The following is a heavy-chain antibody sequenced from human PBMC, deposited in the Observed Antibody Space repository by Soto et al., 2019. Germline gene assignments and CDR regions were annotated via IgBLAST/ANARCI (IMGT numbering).Heavy chain of an antibody. CDR1: GGSISSGGYS. V-gene: IGHV4-30-2*01. CDR2: IYHSGST. D-gene: IGHD2-8*01. CDR3: ARTDIVLMVYDY. Sequence: SETLSLTCAVSGGSISSGGYSWSWIRQPPGKGLEWIGYIYHSGSTYYNPSLKSRVTISVDRSKNQFSLKLSSVTAADTAVYYRARTDIVLMVYDYLGQGTLVTVSS. J-gene: IGHJ4*02.